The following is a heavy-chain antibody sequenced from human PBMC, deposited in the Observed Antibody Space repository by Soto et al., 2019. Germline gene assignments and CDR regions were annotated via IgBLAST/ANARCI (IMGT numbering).Heavy chain of an antibody. J-gene: IGHJ3*02. V-gene: IGHV3-23*01. CDR1: GFTFTSYV. Sequence: EVQLLESGGGLVQPGESLRLSCAASGFTFTSYVMSWVRQAPGKGLEWVSAVSGSGGGTFYADSVKGRFTISRDNSKNTLYLQMNSLRAEDTAVYYCAKEYLLSRDAFDIWGQGTMVTVSS. CDR3: AKEYLLSRDAFDI. CDR2: VSGSGGGT.